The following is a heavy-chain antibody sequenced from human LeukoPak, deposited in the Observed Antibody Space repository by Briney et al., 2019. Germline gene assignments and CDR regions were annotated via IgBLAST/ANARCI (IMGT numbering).Heavy chain of an antibody. D-gene: IGHD3-22*01. CDR3: ARGSALIMYYYDSSGYYSAFDI. Sequence: GGSLRLSCAASGFTVSSNYMSWVRQAPGKGLEWVSVIYSGGSTYYADSVKGRFTISRDNSKNTLYLQMNSLRAEDTAVYYCARGSALIMYYYDSSGYYSAFDIWGQGTMVTVSS. CDR2: IYSGGST. V-gene: IGHV3-53*01. J-gene: IGHJ3*02. CDR1: GFTVSSNY.